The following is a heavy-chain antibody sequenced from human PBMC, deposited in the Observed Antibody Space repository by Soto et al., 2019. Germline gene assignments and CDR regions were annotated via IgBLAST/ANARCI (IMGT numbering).Heavy chain of an antibody. V-gene: IGHV3-30-3*01. D-gene: IGHD3-3*01. J-gene: IGHJ6*02. CDR2: ISYDGSNK. Sequence: WWSLRLSCAASGFTFSSYAMHWVRQAPGKGLEWVAVISYDGSNKYYADSVRGRFTISRDNSKNTLYLQMNSLRAEDTAVYYCARGLRFLEWLSRPNAYYYYGMDVWGQGTTVTVSS. CDR3: ARGLRFLEWLSRPNAYYYYGMDV. CDR1: GFTFSSYA.